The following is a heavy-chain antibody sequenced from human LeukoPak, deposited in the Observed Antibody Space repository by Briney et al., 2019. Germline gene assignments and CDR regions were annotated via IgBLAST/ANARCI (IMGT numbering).Heavy chain of an antibody. V-gene: IGHV3-23*01. Sequence: LGGSLRLSCAASGFTFRSYAMSWGRQAPGKGLEWGSAISGSGGSTYYADSAEGRFTISRDNSKNTLYLQMNRLRAEDTAVDFCAKDQEKAHYYGSGSGYWGQGTLVTVSS. CDR1: GFTFRSYA. D-gene: IGHD3-10*01. CDR2: ISGSGGST. J-gene: IGHJ4*02. CDR3: AKDQEKAHYYGSGSGY.